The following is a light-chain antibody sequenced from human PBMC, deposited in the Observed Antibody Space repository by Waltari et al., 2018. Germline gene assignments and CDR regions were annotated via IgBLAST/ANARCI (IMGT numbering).Light chain of an antibody. V-gene: IGKV1-39*01. Sequence: DIQMTQSPSSLSASVGDRVTITCRASQSISSYLNWYQQKPGKAPKLLIYAASSLQSGVPSRFSGSGSGTDFTLTISSLQPEDFAVYYCQQHGTLPATFGQGTKVELK. CDR1: QSISSY. CDR2: AAS. CDR3: QQHGTLPAT. J-gene: IGKJ1*01.